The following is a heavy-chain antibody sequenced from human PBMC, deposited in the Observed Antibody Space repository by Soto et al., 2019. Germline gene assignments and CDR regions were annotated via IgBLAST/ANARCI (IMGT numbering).Heavy chain of an antibody. Sequence: GASVKVSCKASGYTFTSYGISSVRQAPGQGLEWMGWISAYNGNTNYAQKLQGRVTMTTDTSTSTAYMELRSLRSDDTAVYYCARRAALIYYYGMDVWGQGTTVTASS. CDR1: GYTFTSYG. J-gene: IGHJ6*02. CDR3: ARRAALIYYYGMDV. CDR2: ISAYNGNT. V-gene: IGHV1-18*04. D-gene: IGHD2-15*01.